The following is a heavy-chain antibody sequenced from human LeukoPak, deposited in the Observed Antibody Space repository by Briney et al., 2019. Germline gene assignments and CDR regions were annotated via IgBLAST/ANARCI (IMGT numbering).Heavy chain of an antibody. CDR1: GGSISSYY. CDR3: ARLASGSYGPLTPFDY. J-gene: IGHJ4*02. CDR2: IYYSGST. V-gene: IGHV4-59*08. Sequence: NPSETLSLTCTVSGGSISSYYWSWIGQPPGKGLEWIGDIYYSGSTNYNPSLKSRVTISVDTSKNQFSLRLSSVTAADTAVYYSARLASGSYGPLTPFDYWGQRTLLTVSS. D-gene: IGHD1-26*01.